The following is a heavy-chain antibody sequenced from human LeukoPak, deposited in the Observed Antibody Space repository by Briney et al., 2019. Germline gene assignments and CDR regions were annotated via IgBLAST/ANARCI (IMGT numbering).Heavy chain of an antibody. CDR3: ARALERYYFDF. CDR1: GDTVSGNSGA. CDR2: TYYMSKWFH. J-gene: IGHJ4*02. V-gene: IGHV6-1*01. Sequence: QTLSLTCAISGDTVSGNSGAWIWIRQSPSRGLEWLGRTYYMSKWFHEYAVSVKGRIIISPDTANNQFSLHLSSVTADDTGVYYCARALERYYFDFWGQGTLVTVSS. D-gene: IGHD1-1*01.